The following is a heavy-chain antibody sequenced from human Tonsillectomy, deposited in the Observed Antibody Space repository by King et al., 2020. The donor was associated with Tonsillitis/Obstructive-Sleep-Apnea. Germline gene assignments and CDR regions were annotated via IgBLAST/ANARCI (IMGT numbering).Heavy chain of an antibody. J-gene: IGHJ4*02. CDR2: ISSGGGTI. CDR3: ARDGFLDY. Sequence: QLVQSGGDLVQPGGSLRLSCAASGFSFITYDMNWVRQAPGKGLEWLSYISSGGGTIYYADSVKGRFTISRDNAKNSLYLQMNSLSAEDTAVYYCARDGFLDYWGQGTLVTVSS. V-gene: IGHV3-48*03. CDR1: GFSFITYD.